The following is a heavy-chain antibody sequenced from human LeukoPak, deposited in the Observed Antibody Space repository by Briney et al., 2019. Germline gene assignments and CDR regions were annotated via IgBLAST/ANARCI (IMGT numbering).Heavy chain of an antibody. V-gene: IGHV3-7*03. J-gene: IGHJ4*02. D-gene: IGHD3-10*02. Sequence: PGGSLRLSCAASGFTFSSYWMSWVRQAPGKGLEWVANIRHGGSEKYYVDSVKGRFTISRDNAKNSLYLQMNSLRAEDTAVYYCVYCAGSLYGIDFWGKGTLVTVSS. CDR3: VYCAGSLYGIDF. CDR2: IRHGGSEK. CDR1: GFTFSSYW.